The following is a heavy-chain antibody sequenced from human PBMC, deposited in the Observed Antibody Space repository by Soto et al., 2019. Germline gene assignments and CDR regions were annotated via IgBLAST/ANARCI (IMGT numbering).Heavy chain of an antibody. J-gene: IGHJ6*02. CDR1: GCTSASCG. CDR2: ISGYKGNT. Sequence: ASVKFSCKASGCTSASCGFSWVRQAPGQGLEWMGWISGYKGNTNYAQHLQGRVIMTTDTSSTTAYMELRSLRSDDTAVYYCARVWSGEIVVVPADRDYYGMDVWGQGTTVTVSS. CDR3: ARVWSGEIVVVPADRDYYGMDV. D-gene: IGHD2-2*01. V-gene: IGHV1-18*01.